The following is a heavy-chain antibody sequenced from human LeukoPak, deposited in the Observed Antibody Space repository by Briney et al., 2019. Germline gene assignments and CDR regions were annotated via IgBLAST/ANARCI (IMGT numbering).Heavy chain of an antibody. CDR2: ISGSGGST. D-gene: IGHD6-13*01. Sequence: PGGSLRLSCAASGFTFSSYAMSWVRQAPGKGLEWVSAISGSGGSTYYADSVKGRFTISRDNSKNTLYLQMNSLRAEDTAVYYCASFRSLRWYTLPWARGTLVTVSS. V-gene: IGHV3-23*01. J-gene: IGHJ5*02. CDR1: GFTFSSYA. CDR3: ASFRSLRWYTLP.